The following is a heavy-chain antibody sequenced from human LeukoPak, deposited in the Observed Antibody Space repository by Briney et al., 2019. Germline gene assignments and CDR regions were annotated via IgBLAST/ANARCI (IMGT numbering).Heavy chain of an antibody. J-gene: IGHJ4*02. D-gene: IGHD3-22*01. CDR1: GYTFTSYG. V-gene: IGHV1-18*01. CDR3: ARARGRSLITTVDY. CDR2: ISAYSGNT. Sequence: ASVKVSCKASGYTFTSYGISWVRQAPGQGLEWMGWISAYSGNTNYAQKLQGRVTMTTDTSTSTAYMELRSLRSDDTAVYYCARARGRSLITTVDYWGQGTLVTVSS.